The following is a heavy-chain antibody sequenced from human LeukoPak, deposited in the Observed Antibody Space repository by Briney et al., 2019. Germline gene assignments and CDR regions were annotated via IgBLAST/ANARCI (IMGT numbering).Heavy chain of an antibody. J-gene: IGHJ4*02. Sequence: ASVKVSCKTSGYTFTNFAIHWVRQATGQRLEWMGWINAGNGNTKYSQNLQGRVTIAGDTSASTAYMELTSLRSEDTAVYYCARGLLWFGELSTLGYWGQGTLVTVSS. D-gene: IGHD3-10*01. CDR3: ARGLLWFGELSTLGY. V-gene: IGHV1-3*01. CDR2: INAGNGNT. CDR1: GYTFTNFA.